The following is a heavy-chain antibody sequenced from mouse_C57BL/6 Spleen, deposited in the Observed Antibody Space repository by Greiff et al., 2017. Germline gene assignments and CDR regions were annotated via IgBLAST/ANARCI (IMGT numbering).Heavy chain of an antibody. Sequence: VQLQQSGTELVKPGASVKLSCKASGYTFTSYWMHWVKQRPGQGLEWIGNINPSNGGTNYNEKFKSKATLTVDKSSSTAYMQLSSLTSEDSAVYYGARIYYYGSSYFDYWGQGTTLTVSS. V-gene: IGHV1-53*01. CDR1: GYTFTSYW. D-gene: IGHD1-1*01. CDR2: INPSNGGT. CDR3: ARIYYYGSSYFDY. J-gene: IGHJ2*01.